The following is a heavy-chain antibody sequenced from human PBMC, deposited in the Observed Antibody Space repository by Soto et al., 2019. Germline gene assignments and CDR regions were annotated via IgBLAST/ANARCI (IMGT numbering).Heavy chain of an antibody. V-gene: IGHV1-46*01. Sequence: QVQLVQSVAEVKRPGASVKVSCTASGYTFTNYYMHWVRQAPGQGLEWMGVIHYSGATPTYAQKFQGRVIMARDPSTSIVYVELRSLTSEDTAVYYCARGGTDLATIGSFDSWGQGTLVTVS. CDR1: GYTFTNYY. J-gene: IGHJ4*02. CDR3: ARGGTDLATIGSFDS. CDR2: IHYSGATP. D-gene: IGHD3-16*01.